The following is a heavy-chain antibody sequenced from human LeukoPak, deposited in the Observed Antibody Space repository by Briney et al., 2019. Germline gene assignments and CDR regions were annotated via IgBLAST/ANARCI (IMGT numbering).Heavy chain of an antibody. V-gene: IGHV3-23*01. J-gene: IGHJ6*03. CDR1: GFTFSTYG. CDR2: ISGSAATT. CDR3: ARERSSSGLMDV. Sequence: GGSLRLSCAASGFTFSTYGMTWVRQAPGKGLEWVSAISGSAATTFYADSVKGRFTISRDNAKNSLYLQMNSLRAEDTAVYYCARERSSSGLMDVWGKGTTVTISS. D-gene: IGHD6-13*01.